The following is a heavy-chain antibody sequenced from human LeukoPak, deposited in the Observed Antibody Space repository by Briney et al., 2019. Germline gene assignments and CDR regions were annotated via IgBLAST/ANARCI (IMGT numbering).Heavy chain of an antibody. CDR2: INPNSGGT. V-gene: IGHV1-2*02. D-gene: IGHD3-22*01. CDR3: ARDSYYDSNWFDP. J-gene: IGHJ5*02. CDR1: GYTFTGYY. Sequence: ASVKVSCKASGYTFTGYYMHWVRQAPGQGLEWMGWINPNSGGTNYAQKFQGRVTMTRDTSISTAYMELSRLRSEDTAVYYCARDSYYDSNWFDPWGQGTLVTVSS.